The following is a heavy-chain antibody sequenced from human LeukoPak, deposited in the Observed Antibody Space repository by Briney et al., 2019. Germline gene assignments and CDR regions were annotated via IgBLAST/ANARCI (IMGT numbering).Heavy chain of an antibody. Sequence: SETLSLTCTVSGDSISSRTYYWGWIRQPPGKGLEWIGSIYYSGRTYYNPSLKSRATISVDMSKKQFSLKLFSVTAADTAVYFCARLFRYYYGSGAPRGYFDYWGQGTLVTVSS. CDR3: ARLFRYYYGSGAPRGYFDY. CDR1: GDSISSRTYY. CDR2: IYYSGRT. V-gene: IGHV4-39*01. D-gene: IGHD3-10*01. J-gene: IGHJ4*02.